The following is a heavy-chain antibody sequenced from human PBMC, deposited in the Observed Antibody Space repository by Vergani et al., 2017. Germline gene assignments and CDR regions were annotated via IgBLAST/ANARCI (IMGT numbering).Heavy chain of an antibody. Sequence: QVQLQQWGAGLLKPSETLSLTCAVYGGSFSGYYWSWIRQHPGKGLEWIGYIYYSGSTFYNPSLKSRVTISVDTSKNQFSLKLSSVTAADTAVYYCARERIAAAGTVLDYWGQGTLVTVSS. CDR1: GGSFSGYY. J-gene: IGHJ4*02. CDR3: ARERIAAAGTVLDY. CDR2: IYYSGST. V-gene: IGHV4-34*01. D-gene: IGHD6-13*01.